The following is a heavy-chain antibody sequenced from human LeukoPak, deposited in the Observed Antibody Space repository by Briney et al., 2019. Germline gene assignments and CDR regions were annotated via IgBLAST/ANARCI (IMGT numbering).Heavy chain of an antibody. V-gene: IGHV1-18*01. CDR2: ISAYNGNT. D-gene: IGHD2-15*01. J-gene: IGHJ5*02. Sequence: GASVKVSCKASGGTFSSYGISWVRQAPGQGLEWMGWISAYNGNTNYAQKLQGRVTMTTDTSTSTAYMELRSLRSDDTAMYYCARKNYCSGGSCYSRGWFDPWGQGTLVTVSS. CDR1: GGTFSSYG. CDR3: ARKNYCSGGSCYSRGWFDP.